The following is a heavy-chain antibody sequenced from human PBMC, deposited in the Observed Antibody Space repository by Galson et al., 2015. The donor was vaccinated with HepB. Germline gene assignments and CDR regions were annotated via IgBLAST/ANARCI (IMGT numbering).Heavy chain of an antibody. J-gene: IGHJ5*02. V-gene: IGHV3-33*08. D-gene: IGHD6-19*01. CDR3: ARVAAVAGTGWFDP. CDR1: GFTFSSYG. Sequence: SLRLSCAASGFTFSSYGMHWVRQAPGKGLEWVAVIWYDGSNKYYADSVKGRFTISRDNPKNTLYLQMNSLRAEDTAVYYCARVAAVAGTGWFDPWGQGTLVTVSS. CDR2: IWYDGSNK.